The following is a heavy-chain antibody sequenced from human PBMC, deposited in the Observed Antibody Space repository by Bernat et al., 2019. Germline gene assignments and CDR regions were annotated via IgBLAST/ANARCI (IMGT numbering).Heavy chain of an antibody. V-gene: IGHV4-34*01. CDR3: ARVYRYYYGSGSYYLDY. Sequence: QVQLQQWGAGLLKPSETLSLTCAVYGGSFSGYYWSWIRQHPGKGLEWIGYIYYSGSTYYNPSLKSRVTISVDTSKNQFSLKLSSVTAADTAVYYCARVYRYYYGSGSYYLDYWGQGTLVTVSS. CDR1: GGSFSGYY. J-gene: IGHJ4*02. CDR2: IYYSGST. D-gene: IGHD3-10*01.